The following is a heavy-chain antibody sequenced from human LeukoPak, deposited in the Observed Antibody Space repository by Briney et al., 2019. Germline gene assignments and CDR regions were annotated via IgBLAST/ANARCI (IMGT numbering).Heavy chain of an antibody. J-gene: IGHJ6*02. D-gene: IGHD5-18*01. V-gene: IGHV3-30*04. CDR2: VSYDGGHK. CDR1: GFTLSSYA. Sequence: GGSLRLSCAASGFTLSSYAMHWVRQAPGEGLEWVAVVSYDGGHKFYADSVKGRFTISRDTFSNTLYLQMNSLRSEDTAVYYCARSYSYGSWDPSYYYGMDVWGQGTTVTVSS. CDR3: ARSYSYGSWDPSYYYGMDV.